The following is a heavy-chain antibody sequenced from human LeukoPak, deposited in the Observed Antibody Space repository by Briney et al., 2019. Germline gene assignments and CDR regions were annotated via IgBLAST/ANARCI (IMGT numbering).Heavy chain of an antibody. V-gene: IGHV4-39*07. J-gene: IGHJ4*02. CDR2: IYYSGST. CDR3: ARDHVYSSSWPRTFDY. Sequence: SETLSLTCTVSGGSISSSSYYWGWIRQPPGKGLEWIGSIYYSGSTYYNPSLKSRVTISVDTSKNQFSLQLNSVTPEDTAVYYCARDHVYSSSWPRTFDYWGQGTLVTVSS. CDR1: GGSISSSSYY. D-gene: IGHD6-13*01.